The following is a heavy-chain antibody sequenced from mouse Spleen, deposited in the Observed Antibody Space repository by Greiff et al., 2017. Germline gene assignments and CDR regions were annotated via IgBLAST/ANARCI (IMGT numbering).Heavy chain of an antibody. J-gene: IGHJ2*01. CDR3: ARCPYGDLSYYFDY. CDR2: INPSTGGT. Sequence: EVQLVESGPELVKPGASVKISCKASGYSFTGYYMNWVKQSPEKSLEWIGEINPSTGGTTYNQKFKAKATLTVDKSSSTAYMQLKSLTSEDSAVYYCARCPYGDLSYYFDYWGQGTTLTVSS. D-gene: IGHD2-13*01. CDR1: GYSFTGYY. V-gene: IGHV1-42*01.